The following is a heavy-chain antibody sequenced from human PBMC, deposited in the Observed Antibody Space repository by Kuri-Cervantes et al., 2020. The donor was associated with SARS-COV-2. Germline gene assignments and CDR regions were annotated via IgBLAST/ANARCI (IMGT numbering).Heavy chain of an antibody. Sequence: GESLKISCAASAFTFSSYAMHWVRQAPGKELEWVAIISYDGSNKYYADSVKGRFTISRDNSKNTLYLQMNSLRAEDTAVYYCARDRVGVHDYWGQGTLVTVSS. J-gene: IGHJ4*02. CDR2: ISYDGSNK. CDR1: AFTFSSYA. CDR3: ARDRVGVHDY. D-gene: IGHD2-21*01. V-gene: IGHV3-30-3*01.